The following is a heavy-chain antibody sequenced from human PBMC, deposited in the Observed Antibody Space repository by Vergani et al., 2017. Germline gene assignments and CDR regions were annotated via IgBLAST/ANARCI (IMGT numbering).Heavy chain of an antibody. J-gene: IGHJ4*02. Sequence: QVQLVQSGAEVKKPGASVKVSCKASGYTFTSYGISWVRQAPGQGLEWMGWISAYNGNTNYAQKLQGRVTITADESTSTAYMELSSLRSEDTAVYYCARMGDSGYDSSGYYYDYWGQGTLVTVSS. CDR2: ISAYNGNT. CDR1: GYTFTSYG. CDR3: ARMGDSGYDSSGYYYDY. D-gene: IGHD3-22*01. V-gene: IGHV1-18*01.